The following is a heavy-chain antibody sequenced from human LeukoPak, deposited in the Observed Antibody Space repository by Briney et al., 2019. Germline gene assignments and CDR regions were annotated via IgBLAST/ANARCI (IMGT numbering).Heavy chain of an antibody. Sequence: GGSLRLSCGASGFSFSDDWMSWVRQAPGKGLEWVGRIKHKRDGGTTDYAAPVKGSFTISRDDSTNMLYLEMNSLKIEDAAVFYCTTVTMFRYYDYWGEGTEVTVSS. CDR3: TTVTMFRYYDY. CDR1: GFSFSDDW. D-gene: IGHD3-10*02. V-gene: IGHV3-15*01. CDR2: IKHKRDGGTT. J-gene: IGHJ4*02.